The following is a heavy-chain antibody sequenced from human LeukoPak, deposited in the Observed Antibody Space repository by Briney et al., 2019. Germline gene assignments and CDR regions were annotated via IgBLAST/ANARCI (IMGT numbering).Heavy chain of an antibody. J-gene: IGHJ4*02. Sequence: ASVKVSCKASGYTFTGYYMHWVRQAPGQGLEWMGWINPNSGGTNYAQKFQGWVTMTRDTSISTAYMELSRLRSDDTAVYYCARDGDYYGSGSSLYWGQGTLVTVSS. V-gene: IGHV1-2*04. CDR3: ARDGDYYGSGSSLY. CDR2: INPNSGGT. D-gene: IGHD3-10*01. CDR1: GYTFTGYY.